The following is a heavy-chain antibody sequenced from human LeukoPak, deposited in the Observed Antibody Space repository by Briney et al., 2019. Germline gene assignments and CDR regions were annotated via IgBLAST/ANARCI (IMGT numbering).Heavy chain of an antibody. Sequence: SETLSLTYTVSGGSISRYYWGWIRQPAGKGLEWIGRIYTSGSTNYNPSLKSRVTMSVDTSKNQFSLKLSSVTAADAAMYYCEVDQCSGGSCYFPFFCCGQGTLVTVSS. V-gene: IGHV4-4*07. J-gene: IGHJ4*02. CDR1: GGSISRYY. CDR3: EVDQCSGGSCYFPFFC. CDR2: IYTSGST. D-gene: IGHD2-15*01.